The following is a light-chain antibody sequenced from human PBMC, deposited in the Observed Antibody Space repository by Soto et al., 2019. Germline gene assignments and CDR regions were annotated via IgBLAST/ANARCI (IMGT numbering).Light chain of an antibody. CDR3: CSYAGSNYV. V-gene: IGLV2-23*02. Sequence: QSALTQPASVSGSPGQSITISCTGTSRDVGNYNLVSWYQHHPGKAPKLMIYEVSKRPSGVSNRFSVSKSGDTASLTISGLKADDEADYYCCSYAGSNYVFGNGTKLTVL. CDR1: SRDVGNYNL. CDR2: EVS. J-gene: IGLJ1*01.